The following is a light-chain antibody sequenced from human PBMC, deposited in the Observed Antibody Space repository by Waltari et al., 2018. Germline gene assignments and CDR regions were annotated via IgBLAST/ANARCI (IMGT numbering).Light chain of an antibody. V-gene: IGLV2-14*03. CDR3: SSYTSISTSV. J-gene: IGLJ1*01. CDR2: DVN. CDR1: SSDGGGFDC. Sequence: QAALTRPASLSGAPGQATTIPCAVASSDGGGFDCASWYQQHPGRAPKLIVFDVNKLSSGISNRFSGSKSGNTASLRISGLQDEDEADYYCSSYTSISTSVFGTGTKVTVL.